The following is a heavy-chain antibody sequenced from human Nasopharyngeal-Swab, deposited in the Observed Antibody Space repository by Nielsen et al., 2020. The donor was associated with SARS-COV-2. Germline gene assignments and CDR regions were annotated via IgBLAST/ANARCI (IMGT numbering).Heavy chain of an antibody. J-gene: IGHJ3*01. CDR3: ARLGVADDFDV. CDR2: TIPIVGTP. D-gene: IGHD2-15*01. Sequence: SVKVSCKAPVGTVSSYAISWVRQAPGQGLEWMGRTIPIVGTPNYAQKFQGRVTITADKYTTIGYLELSSLRSDDTAVYYCARLGVADDFDVWGQGTMVTVSS. V-gene: IGHV1-69*04. CDR1: VGTVSSYA.